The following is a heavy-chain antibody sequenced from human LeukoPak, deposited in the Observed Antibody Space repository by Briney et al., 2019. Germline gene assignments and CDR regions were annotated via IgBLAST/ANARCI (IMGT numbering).Heavy chain of an antibody. J-gene: IGHJ4*02. CDR3: AKTLRVAKSLDY. Sequence: GGSLRLSCAASGFTFSSYAMSWVRQAPGKGLEWVAAISNSGGDTFYSDSVKGRFTISRDNSKNTLYLQMNSLRAEDTAVYYCAKTLRVAKSLDYWGQGTLVTVSS. CDR2: ISNSGGDT. CDR1: GFTFSSYA. V-gene: IGHV3-23*01.